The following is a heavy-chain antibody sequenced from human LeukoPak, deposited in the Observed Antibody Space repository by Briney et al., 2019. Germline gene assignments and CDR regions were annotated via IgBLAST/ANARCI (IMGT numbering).Heavy chain of an antibody. J-gene: IGHJ4*02. CDR1: GGSISSGSYY. V-gene: IGHV4-61*02. CDR3: ARGRTGYYFDY. CDR2: IYTSGST. Sequence: PSQTLSLTCTVSGGSISSGSYYWSWIRQPAGKGLEWIGRIYTSGSTNYNPSLKSRVTISVDTSKNQFSLKLSSVTAADTAMYYCARGRTGYYFDYWGQRTLVTVSS.